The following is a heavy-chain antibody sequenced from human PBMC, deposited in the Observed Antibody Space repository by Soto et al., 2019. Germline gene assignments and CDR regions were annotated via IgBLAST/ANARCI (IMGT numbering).Heavy chain of an antibody. D-gene: IGHD3-22*01. CDR3: ARQYYDSSGTSDY. J-gene: IGHJ4*02. V-gene: IGHV4-61*01. Sequence: SETLSLTCTVSGGSVSSGSYYWSWIRQPPGKGLEWIGYIYYSGSTNYNPSLKSRVTISVDTSKNQFSLKLSSVTAADTAVYYCARQYYDSSGTSDYWGLGTLVTVSS. CDR2: IYYSGST. CDR1: GGSVSSGSYY.